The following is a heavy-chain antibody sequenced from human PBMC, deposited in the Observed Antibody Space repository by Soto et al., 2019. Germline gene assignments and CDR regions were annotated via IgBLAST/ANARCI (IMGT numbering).Heavy chain of an antibody. J-gene: IGHJ4*02. Sequence: QVQLVESGGGVVQPGRSLRLSCAASGFTFSSYGMHWVRQAPGKGLEWVAVISYDGSNKYYADSVKGRFTISRDNSKNTMYLQLNSLRAEDTAAYYCAKAISKYSSSFLDYWGQGTLVTVSS. CDR1: GFTFSSYG. D-gene: IGHD6-13*01. CDR2: ISYDGSNK. CDR3: AKAISKYSSSFLDY. V-gene: IGHV3-30*18.